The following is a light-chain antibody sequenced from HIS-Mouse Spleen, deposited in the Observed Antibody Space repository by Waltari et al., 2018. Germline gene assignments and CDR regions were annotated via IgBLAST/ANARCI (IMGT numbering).Light chain of an antibody. V-gene: IGKV4-1*01. CDR2: GAS. CDR1: QSVLYSSNNKNY. Sequence: DIVMTQSPDSLAVSLGERATINCKSSQSVLYSSNNKNYLAWYQQKPGQPPKLLIYGASTRESGVPDRFRGSGSGTDFTLTISSLQAEDVAVYYCQQYYSTPLTFGGGTKVEIK. J-gene: IGKJ4*01. CDR3: QQYYSTPLT.